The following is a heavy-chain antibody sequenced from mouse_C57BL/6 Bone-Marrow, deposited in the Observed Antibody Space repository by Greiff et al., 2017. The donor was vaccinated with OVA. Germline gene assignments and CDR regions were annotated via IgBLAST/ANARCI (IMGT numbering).Heavy chain of an antibody. Sequence: EVQLQQSGAELVKPGASVKLSCTASGFNIKDYYMHWVKQRTEQGLEWIGRIDPEDGETKYASKFQGKATIKADTSSNTAYLQLSSLTSKDTAVDYCARDDLYYAMDYWGQGTSVTVSS. J-gene: IGHJ4*01. V-gene: IGHV14-2*01. D-gene: IGHD2-3*01. CDR2: IDPEDGET. CDR1: GFNIKDYY. CDR3: ARDDLYYAMDY.